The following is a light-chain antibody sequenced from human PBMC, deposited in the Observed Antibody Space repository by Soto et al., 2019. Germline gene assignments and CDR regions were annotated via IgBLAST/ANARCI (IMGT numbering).Light chain of an antibody. Sequence: LTQPPSVSGSPGQSVAISCTGTSSDVGSYNRVSWYQQPPGTAPKLMIYDVSNRPSGVPDRFSGSKSGNTASLTISGLKAEDEADYYCSSYTTSSTYVFGTGPKVTVL. CDR2: DVS. V-gene: IGLV2-18*02. J-gene: IGLJ1*01. CDR3: SSYTTSSTYV. CDR1: SSDVGSYNR.